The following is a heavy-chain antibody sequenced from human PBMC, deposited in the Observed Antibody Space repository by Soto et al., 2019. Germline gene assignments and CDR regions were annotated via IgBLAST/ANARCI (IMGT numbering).Heavy chain of an antibody. CDR2: MYNTGST. D-gene: IGHD1-26*01. CDR1: GGSISSYY. V-gene: IGHV4-59*12. Sequence: PSETLSLTCTVSGGSISSYYWSWIRQPPGKGLEWIGYMYNTGSTIYNPSLKSRVTISVDTSKNQFSLKLSSVTAADTAVYYCARVSGSYYYGMDVWGQGTTVTVSS. J-gene: IGHJ6*02. CDR3: ARVSGSYYYGMDV.